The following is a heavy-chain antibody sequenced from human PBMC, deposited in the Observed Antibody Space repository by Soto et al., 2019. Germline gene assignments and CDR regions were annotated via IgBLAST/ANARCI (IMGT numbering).Heavy chain of an antibody. Sequence: EVQLVESGGGLVQPGESLRPSWAPSGFTFSSYWMHWVRQAPGKGLVWVSRINSDGSSTTYAGSVKGRFTISRDNAKNTLYLQMNSLRAEDTAVYYCVRTSLVVAAATREDYWGQGTLVTVSS. J-gene: IGHJ4*02. V-gene: IGHV3-74*01. D-gene: IGHD2-15*01. CDR3: VRTSLVVAAATREDY. CDR1: GFTFSSYW. CDR2: INSDGSST.